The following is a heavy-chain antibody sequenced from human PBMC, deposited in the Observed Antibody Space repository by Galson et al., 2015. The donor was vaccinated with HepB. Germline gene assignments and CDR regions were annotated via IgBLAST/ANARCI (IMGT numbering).Heavy chain of an antibody. J-gene: IGHJ6*02. CDR3: ARDVRFPHYGMDV. V-gene: IGHV3-7*03. CDR1: GFTFSSYW. CDR2: IKQDGSEK. D-gene: IGHD3-3*01. Sequence: SLRLSCAASGFTFSSYWMSWVRQALGKGLEWVANIKQDGSEKYYVDSVKGRFTISRDNAKNSLYLQMNSLRAEDTAVYYCARDVRFPHYGMDVWGQGTTVTVSS.